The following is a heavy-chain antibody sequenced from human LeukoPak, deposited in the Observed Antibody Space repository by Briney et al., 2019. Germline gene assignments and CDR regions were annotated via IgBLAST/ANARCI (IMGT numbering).Heavy chain of an antibody. D-gene: IGHD3-22*01. CDR2: IYYSGST. CDR3: AREGGGYSDY. J-gene: IGHJ4*02. CDR1: GCSISSYY. Sequence: SETLSLACTVCGCSISSYYWSWMRQPPGKGLEWIGYIYYSGSTNYNPSLKSRVTISVDTSKNQFSLKQSSVTAADTAAYYCAREGGGYSDYWGQGTLVTVSS. V-gene: IGHV4-59*01.